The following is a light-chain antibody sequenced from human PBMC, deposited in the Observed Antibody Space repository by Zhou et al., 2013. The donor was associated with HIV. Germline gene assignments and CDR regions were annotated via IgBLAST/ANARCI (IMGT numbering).Light chain of an antibody. CDR3: QQYNNWPPWT. J-gene: IGKJ1*01. V-gene: IGKV3-15*01. Sequence: EIMLTQSPATLSVSPGERATLSCRASQSVSNNLAWYQQKPGQAPRLLIYGANTRATDIPARFSGGGSGTEFTLTISSMQSEDFAVYYCQQYNNWPPWTFGQGTKVEIK. CDR2: GAN. CDR1: QSVSNN.